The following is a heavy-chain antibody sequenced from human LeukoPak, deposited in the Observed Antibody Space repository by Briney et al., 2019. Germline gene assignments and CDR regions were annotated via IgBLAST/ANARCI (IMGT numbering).Heavy chain of an antibody. CDR2: IRYDGSNK. CDR3: ARFTLAYDAFDI. V-gene: IGHV3-30*02. D-gene: IGHD3-16*01. J-gene: IGHJ3*02. Sequence: PGGSLRLSCAASGFTFSSYGMHWVRQAPGKGLEWVAFIRYDGSNKYYADSVKGRFTISRDNSKNTLYLQMNSLRAEDTAVYYCARFTLAYDAFDIWGQGTMVTVSS. CDR1: GFTFSSYG.